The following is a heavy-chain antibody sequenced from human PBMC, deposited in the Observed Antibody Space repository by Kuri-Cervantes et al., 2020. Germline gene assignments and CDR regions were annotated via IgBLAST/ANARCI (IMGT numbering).Heavy chain of an antibody. CDR2: ISGSGGST. Sequence: GGSLRLSCAASGFTFSSYAMSWVRQAPGKGLEWVSAISGSGGSTYYADSVKSRFTISRDNSKNTLYLQMNSLRAEDTAVYYCAKVGYSSGWAFDYWGQGTLVTVSS. V-gene: IGHV3-23*01. CDR1: GFTFSSYA. J-gene: IGHJ4*02. D-gene: IGHD6-19*01. CDR3: AKVGYSSGWAFDY.